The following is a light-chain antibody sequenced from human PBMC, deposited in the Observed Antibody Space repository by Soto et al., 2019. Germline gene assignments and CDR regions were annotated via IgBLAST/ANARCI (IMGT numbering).Light chain of an antibody. J-gene: IGLJ1*01. CDR2: EVS. V-gene: IGLV2-14*01. Sequence: QSALTQPASVSGSPGQSITISCTGTSSDVGGYNYVSWYQQHPGKAPKVMIYEVSNRPSGVPNRFSGSKSGNTASLTISGLQAEDEADYYCSSYTSSSLYYVFGTGTKVTVL. CDR1: SSDVGGYNY. CDR3: SSYTSSSLYYV.